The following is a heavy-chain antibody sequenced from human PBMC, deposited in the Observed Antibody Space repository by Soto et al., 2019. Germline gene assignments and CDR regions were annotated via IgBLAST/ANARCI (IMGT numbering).Heavy chain of an antibody. Sequence: SQTLSLTCAISGDSVSSNSAAWNSIRQSPSRGLEWLGRTYYRSKWYNDYAVSVKSRITINPDTSKNQFSLQLNSVTPEDTAVYYCARDRGTIFGVVIYYYYYGMDVWGQGTTVTVSS. J-gene: IGHJ6*02. CDR3: ARDRGTIFGVVIYYYYYGMDV. CDR2: TYYRSKWYN. D-gene: IGHD3-3*01. V-gene: IGHV6-1*01. CDR1: GDSVSSNSAA.